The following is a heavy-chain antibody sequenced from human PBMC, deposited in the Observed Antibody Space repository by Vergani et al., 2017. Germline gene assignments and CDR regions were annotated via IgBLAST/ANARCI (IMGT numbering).Heavy chain of an antibody. D-gene: IGHD6-13*01. V-gene: IGHV4-59*01. CDR2: IYYSGST. Sequence: QVQLQESGPGLVKPSETLSLTCTVSGGSISSYYWSWIRQPPGKGLAWIGYIYYSGSTNYNPSLKSRVTISVDTSKNQFSLKLSSVTAADTAVYYCARVDGYSSSSAYYYYYGMDVWGQGTTVTVSS. CDR3: ARVDGYSSSSAYYYYYGMDV. CDR1: GGSISSYY. J-gene: IGHJ6*02.